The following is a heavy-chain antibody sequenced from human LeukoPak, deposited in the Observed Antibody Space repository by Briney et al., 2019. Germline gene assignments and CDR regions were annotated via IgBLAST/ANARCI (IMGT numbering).Heavy chain of an antibody. Sequence: ASVKVSCKASGYTFTGYYMHWVRQAPGQGLEWMGRINPNSGGTNYAQKFQGRVTITADESTSTAYMELSSLRSEDTAVYYCARDSAPDPLAVAPTGYWGQGTLVTVSS. CDR3: ARDSAPDPLAVAPTGY. CDR1: GYTFTGYY. CDR2: INPNSGGT. V-gene: IGHV1-2*06. J-gene: IGHJ4*02. D-gene: IGHD6-19*01.